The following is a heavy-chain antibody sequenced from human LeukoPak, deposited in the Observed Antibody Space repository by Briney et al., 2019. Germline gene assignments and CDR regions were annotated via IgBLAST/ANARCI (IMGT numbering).Heavy chain of an antibody. V-gene: IGHV4-39*01. CDR3: ASLRLGEGVDY. Sequence: PSETLSLTCTVSGGSISSSSYYWGWIRQPPGKGLEWIGCIYYSGSTYYNPSLKSRVTISVDTSKNQFSLKLSSVTAADTAVYYCASLRLGEGVDYWGQGTLVTVSS. CDR1: GGSISSSSYY. J-gene: IGHJ4*02. D-gene: IGHD3-10*01. CDR2: IYYSGST.